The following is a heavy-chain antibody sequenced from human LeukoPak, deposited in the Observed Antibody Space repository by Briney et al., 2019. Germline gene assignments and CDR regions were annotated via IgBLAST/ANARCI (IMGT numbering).Heavy chain of an antibody. D-gene: IGHD6-19*01. CDR1: GFTFSSYE. J-gene: IGHJ4*01. CDR3: AKGIYSSGWSYFDY. Sequence: QTGGSLRLSCAASGFTFSSYEMNWVRQAPGKGLEWVSTLSGSGITTYYADSVKGRFTISRDNSKNTLYLQMNSLRAEDTAVYYCAKGIYSSGWSYFDYWGHGTLVTVSS. V-gene: IGHV3-23*01. CDR2: LSGSGITT.